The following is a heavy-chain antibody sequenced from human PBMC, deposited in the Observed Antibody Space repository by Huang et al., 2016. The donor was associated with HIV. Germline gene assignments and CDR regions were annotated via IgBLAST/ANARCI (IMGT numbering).Heavy chain of an antibody. J-gene: IGHJ4*02. CDR2: FYYSGST. CDR1: GGSVSSDATYY. Sequence: QVQLQESGPGLVKPSETLSLTCTVSGGSVSSDATYYWSWIRQPPGKGLEWIGYFYYSGSTNYSPSLKSRVTISVNTSKNQFSLKLTSVTAADTAVYYCARGAFLDFWGQGTLVTVSS. CDR3: ARGAFLDF. D-gene: IGHD3-3*01. V-gene: IGHV4-61*01.